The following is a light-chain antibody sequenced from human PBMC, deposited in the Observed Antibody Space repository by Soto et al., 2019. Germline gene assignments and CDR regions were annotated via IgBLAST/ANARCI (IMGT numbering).Light chain of an antibody. J-gene: IGKJ1*01. Sequence: DIQMTQSPSTLTASVGDRVTITCRASHSISSWLAWYQQKPGTAPQLLIYKASTLQGGVPSWFSGGSAATDFTLTISRLLPDDSATYCCQHYRDPWTFGQGTKVEIK. CDR3: QHYRDPWT. V-gene: IGKV1-5*03. CDR2: KAS. CDR1: HSISSW.